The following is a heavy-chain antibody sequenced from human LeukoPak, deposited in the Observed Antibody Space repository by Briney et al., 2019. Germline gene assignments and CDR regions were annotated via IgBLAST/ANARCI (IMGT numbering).Heavy chain of an antibody. CDR2: INPNSGGT. V-gene: IGHV1-2*02. J-gene: IGHJ6*03. CDR3: ARVTAGDCTNGVCPGYYYYYYMDV. D-gene: IGHD2-8*01. Sequence: ASVKVSCKASGYTFTGYYMHWVRQAPGQGLEWMGWINPNSGGTNYAQKFQGRVTMTRDTSISTAYMELSRLRSDGTAVYYCARVTAGDCTNGVCPGYYYYYYMDVWGKGTTVTVSS. CDR1: GYTFTGYY.